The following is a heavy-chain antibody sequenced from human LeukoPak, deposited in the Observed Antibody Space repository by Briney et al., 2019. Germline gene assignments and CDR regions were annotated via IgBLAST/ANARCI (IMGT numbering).Heavy chain of an antibody. D-gene: IGHD5-12*01. CDR1: GESVSSKNGA. CDR3: ARDEGAVGGLPFAS. CDR2: TYYRSKWYN. V-gene: IGHV6-1*01. Sequence: SQTLSLTCAISGESVSSKNGAWNWIRQSPSRGLEWLGRTYYRSKWYNDYAVSMNGRITINPDTSKNQFSLQLNSVTPDDTAGYNCARDEGAVGGLPFASWGQGTLSPSP. J-gene: IGHJ4*02.